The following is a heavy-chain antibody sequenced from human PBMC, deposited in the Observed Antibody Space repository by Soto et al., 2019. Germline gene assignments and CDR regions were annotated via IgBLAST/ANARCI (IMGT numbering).Heavy chain of an antibody. CDR2: IWYDGRNK. J-gene: IGHJ6*04. Sequence: QVQLVESGGGVVQPGRSLRLSCAASGFTFRSHGMHWVRQAPGKGLEWVAVIWYDGRNKYYADTVRGRFTISRDNSKNTLYLQMNSLRAEDRAVYYGAREGFGEFSPYSRDVWGEGTTVTVSS. D-gene: IGHD3-10*01. CDR1: GFTFRSHG. CDR3: AREGFGEFSPYSRDV. V-gene: IGHV3-33*01.